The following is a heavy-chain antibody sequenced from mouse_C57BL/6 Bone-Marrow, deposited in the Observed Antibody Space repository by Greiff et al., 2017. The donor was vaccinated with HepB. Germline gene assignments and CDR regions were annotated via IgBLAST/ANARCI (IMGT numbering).Heavy chain of an antibody. Sequence: QVQLQQSGPELVKPGASVKISCKASGYAFSSSWMNWVKQRPGKGLEWIGRIYPGDGDTNYNGKFKGKATLTADKSSSTAYMQLSSLTSEDSAVYFCARCLYGFWFAYWGQGTLVTVSA. D-gene: IGHD2-2*01. CDR2: IYPGDGDT. CDR3: ARCLYGFWFAY. V-gene: IGHV1-82*01. J-gene: IGHJ3*01. CDR1: GYAFSSSW.